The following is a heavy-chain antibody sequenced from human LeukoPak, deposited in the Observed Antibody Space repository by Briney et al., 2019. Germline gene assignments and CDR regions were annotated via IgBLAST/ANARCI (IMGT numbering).Heavy chain of an antibody. CDR2: FDPEDGET. CDR1: GYTLTQLS. CDR3: CFIIGWDRSGFDR. J-gene: IGHJ5*02. D-gene: IGHD1-14*01. Sequence: ASVTVPCKLSGYTLTQLSMLWVRQAPGNGLEWVGGFDPEDGETIYAQKFQGRVTMTEDTSTDTAYMELSSLRSEVTAVYYCCFIIGWDRSGFDRWGRGTLVSVS. V-gene: IGHV1-24*01.